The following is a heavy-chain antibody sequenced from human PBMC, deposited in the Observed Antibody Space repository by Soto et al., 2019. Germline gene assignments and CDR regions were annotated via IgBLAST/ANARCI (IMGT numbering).Heavy chain of an antibody. V-gene: IGHV3-23*01. CDR2: IIGSGGST. D-gene: IGHD3-22*01. CDR1: GFTFNSYA. J-gene: IGHJ4*02. CDR3: AKDRNYYYSSGYDY. Sequence: PGGSLRLSCAASGFTFNSYAMSWVRQAPGKGLEWVSTIIGSGGSTYYADSVKGRFSVSRDNSKNTLYLQMNSLRAEDTAVYYCAKDRNYYYSSGYDYWGQGTLVTVSS.